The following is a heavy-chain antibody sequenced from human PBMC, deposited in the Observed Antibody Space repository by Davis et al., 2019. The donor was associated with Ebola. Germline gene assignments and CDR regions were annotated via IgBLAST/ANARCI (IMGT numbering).Heavy chain of an antibody. D-gene: IGHD6-19*01. J-gene: IGHJ6*02. Sequence: GESLKISCAASGFTFSSYGMHWVRQAPGKGLEWVAVIWYDGSNKYYADSVKGRFTISRDNSKNTLYLQMNSLRAEDTAVYYCARAPKSSGWYYGMDVWGQGTTVTVSS. CDR3: ARAPKSSGWYYGMDV. CDR1: GFTFSSYG. CDR2: IWYDGSNK. V-gene: IGHV3-33*08.